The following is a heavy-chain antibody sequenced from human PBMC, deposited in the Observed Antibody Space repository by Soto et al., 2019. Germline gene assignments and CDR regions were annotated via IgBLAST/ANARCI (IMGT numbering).Heavy chain of an antibody. D-gene: IGHD6-6*01. CDR3: ARAEYSSSSRRYYYYYGMDV. Sequence: EVQLVESGGGLVQPGGSLRLSCAASGFTFSSYEMNWVRQAPGKGLEWVSYTSSSGSTIYHADSVEGRFTISRDNAKNSLYLQMNSLRAEDTAVYYCARAEYSSSSRRYYYYYGMDVWGQGTTVTVSS. J-gene: IGHJ6*02. V-gene: IGHV3-48*03. CDR2: TSSSGSTI. CDR1: GFTFSSYE.